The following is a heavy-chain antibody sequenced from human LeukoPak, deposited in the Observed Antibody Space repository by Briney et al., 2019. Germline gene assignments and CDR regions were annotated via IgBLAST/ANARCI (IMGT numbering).Heavy chain of an antibody. V-gene: IGHV3-23*01. CDR1: GFTFSTYV. Sequence: GGSLRLSCAASGFTFSTYVVSWVRQAPGKGLEWVSISGSGGSTYYADSVKGRFTISRDNSKSTLYLQMNSLRAEDTAVYYCARGNRDTAMVTYAFDIWGQGTMVTVSS. D-gene: IGHD5-18*01. CDR3: ARGNRDTAMVTYAFDI. J-gene: IGHJ3*02. CDR2: ISGSGGST.